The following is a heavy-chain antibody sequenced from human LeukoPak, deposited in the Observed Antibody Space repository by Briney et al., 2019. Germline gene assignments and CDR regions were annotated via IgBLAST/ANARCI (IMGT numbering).Heavy chain of an antibody. D-gene: IGHD2-2*01. CDR2: INHSGST. J-gene: IGHJ6*02. CDR3: AIPGYCSSTSCPYGMDV. Sequence: PSETLSLTCAVYGGSFSGYYWSWIRQPPGKGLEWIGEINHSGSTNYNPSLKSRVTISVDTSKNQFSLKLSSVTAADTAVYYCAIPGYCSSTSCPYGMDVWGQGTTVTVSS. V-gene: IGHV4-34*01. CDR1: GGSFSGYY.